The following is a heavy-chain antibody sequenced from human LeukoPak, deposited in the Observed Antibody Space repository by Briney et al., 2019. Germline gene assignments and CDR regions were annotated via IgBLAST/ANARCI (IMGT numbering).Heavy chain of an antibody. V-gene: IGHV3-21*01. CDR2: ISPDSIHI. D-gene: IGHD3-16*01. J-gene: IGHJ4*02. Sequence: GGSLRLSCAAAGFTFTSYSMNWVRQAPGRGLEWVSSISPDSIHIYYADSVKGRFTISRDNAKNSLYLQMNSLRAEDTAVYYCAREGHYGHYDYWGQGTLVTVSS. CDR3: AREGHYGHYDY. CDR1: GFTFTSYS.